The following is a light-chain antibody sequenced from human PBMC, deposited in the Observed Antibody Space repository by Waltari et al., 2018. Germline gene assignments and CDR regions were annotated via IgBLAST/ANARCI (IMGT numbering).Light chain of an antibody. CDR2: DAS. CDR1: QAITNY. CDR3: QQYSILPLT. Sequence: DIQMTQSPPSLSASVGDRVTISCRASQAITNYLNWYQQNPGKAPKLLISDASNLQTGVPSRFSGSGSGAHFALTISSLQPEEIGTYYCQQYSILPLTFGGGTKVE. J-gene: IGKJ4*01. V-gene: IGKV1-33*01.